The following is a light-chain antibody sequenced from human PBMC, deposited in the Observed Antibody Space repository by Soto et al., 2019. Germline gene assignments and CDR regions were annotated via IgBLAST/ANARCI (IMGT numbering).Light chain of an antibody. Sequence: QPVLTQSPSASASLGASVKLTCTLSSGHSSYAIAWHQQQSEKGPRFLMKLNSDGRHSKGDGIPDRFSGSSSGAERYLTISSLQSEDEADYYCQTWGTGIRGVVFGGGTKLTVL. V-gene: IGLV4-69*01. CDR1: SGHSSYA. CDR3: QTWGTGIRGVV. CDR2: LNSDGRH. J-gene: IGLJ2*01.